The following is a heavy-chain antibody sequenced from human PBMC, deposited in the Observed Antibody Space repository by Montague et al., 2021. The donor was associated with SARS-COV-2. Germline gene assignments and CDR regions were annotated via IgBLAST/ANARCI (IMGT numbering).Heavy chain of an antibody. CDR2: IIYTGST. Sequence: SETLSLTCSVSGGSTSNYYWTWIRQSPGKGLQWIGYIIYTGSTKFNPSLKSRVSMSLDTSKNHFSLRLSAVTAADTARYYCARLQNICFIADCVNYFDLWGLGAPVTVSS. J-gene: IGHJ4*02. CDR1: GGSTSNYY. D-gene: IGHD2-21*01. V-gene: IGHV4-59*01. CDR3: ARLQNICFIADCVNYFDL.